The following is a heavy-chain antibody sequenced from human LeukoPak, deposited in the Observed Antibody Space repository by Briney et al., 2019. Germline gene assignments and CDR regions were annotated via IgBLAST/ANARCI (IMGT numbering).Heavy chain of an antibody. J-gene: IGHJ4*02. V-gene: IGHV3-74*01. CDR3: VAARADFDY. CDR2: INSDGTST. Sequence: GGSLRLSCAVSGFTFSTYSMNWVRQAPGKGLVWVSRINSDGTSTTYADPVKGRFTISRDTAKNSLYLQMSSLRAEDTAVYYCVAARADFDYWGQGTLVAVSS. CDR1: GFTFSTYS. D-gene: IGHD2-15*01.